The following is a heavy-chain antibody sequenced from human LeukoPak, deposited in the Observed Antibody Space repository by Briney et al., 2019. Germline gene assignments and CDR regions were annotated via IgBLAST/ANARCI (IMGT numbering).Heavy chain of an antibody. Sequence: GGSLRLSCAASGFTFSSYGMPWVRQAPGKGLEWVAVISYDGSNKYYADSVKGRFTISRDNSKNTLYLQMNSLRAEDTAVYYCAKDCDFRSMYGDDYFDYWGQGTLVTVSS. D-gene: IGHD4-17*01. V-gene: IGHV3-30*18. CDR3: AKDCDFRSMYGDDYFDY. CDR2: ISYDGSNK. CDR1: GFTFSSYG. J-gene: IGHJ4*02.